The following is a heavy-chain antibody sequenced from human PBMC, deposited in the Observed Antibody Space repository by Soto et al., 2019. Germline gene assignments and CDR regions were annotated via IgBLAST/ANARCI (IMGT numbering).Heavy chain of an antibody. CDR3: ARGIKYGDYSRLFDP. CDR2: INPNSGNT. Sequence: ASVKVSCKASGYIFTNYDINWVQQATGQGLEYLGWINPNSGNTGYVQKFKGRVTMTRNTSINTAYMELNSLRSEDTAVYYCARGIKYGDYSRLFDPWGQGTLVTVSS. D-gene: IGHD4-17*01. V-gene: IGHV1-8*01. J-gene: IGHJ5*02. CDR1: GYIFTNYD.